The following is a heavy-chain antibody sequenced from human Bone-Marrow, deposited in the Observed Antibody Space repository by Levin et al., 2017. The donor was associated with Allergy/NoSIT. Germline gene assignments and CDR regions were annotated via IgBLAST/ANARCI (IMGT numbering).Heavy chain of an antibody. V-gene: IGHV3-15*01. CDR1: GFTFRDAW. CDR2: IKSKKDGGRT. Sequence: GESLKISCVASGFTFRDAWMSWVRQAPGKGLEWVGRIKSKKDGGRTDYAAPVKGRFTISRDDSKDTMYLQMDSLQTEDEAVYHCLTDYDSVWGSYRHGAAEYWGQGTLVSVSS. D-gene: IGHD3-16*02. CDR3: LTDYDSVWGSYRHGAAEY. J-gene: IGHJ1*01.